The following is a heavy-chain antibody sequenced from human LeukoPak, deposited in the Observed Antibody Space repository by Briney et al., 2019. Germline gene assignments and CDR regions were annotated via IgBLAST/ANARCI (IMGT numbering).Heavy chain of an antibody. V-gene: IGHV4-39*01. CDR3: ARHLAAWSGYFMDV. Sequence: SETLSLTCTVSGGSINSSNYYWGWLRQPPGKGLEWIGSLYYSESTYYNPSLKSRVTLSVDTSKTQFSQKLSSVTAADTAVYYCARHLAAWSGYFMDVWGKGTTVTVS. J-gene: IGHJ6*04. CDR2: LYYSEST. D-gene: IGHD3-3*01. CDR1: GGSINSSNYY.